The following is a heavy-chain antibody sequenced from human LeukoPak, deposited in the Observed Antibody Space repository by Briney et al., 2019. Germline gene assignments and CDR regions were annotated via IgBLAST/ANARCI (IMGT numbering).Heavy chain of an antibody. D-gene: IGHD3-22*01. J-gene: IGHJ4*02. CDR1: GFTVSSNY. CDR3: ATDRERDPSVYYLV. Sequence: GGSLRLSCAASGFTVSSNYMSWVRQAPGKGLEWVSVIYSGGSTYYADSVKGRFTISRDNSRNTVFLQMNSLRAEDSGVYYCATDRERDPSVYYLVGGQGTLITVSS. CDR2: IYSGGST. V-gene: IGHV3-53*01.